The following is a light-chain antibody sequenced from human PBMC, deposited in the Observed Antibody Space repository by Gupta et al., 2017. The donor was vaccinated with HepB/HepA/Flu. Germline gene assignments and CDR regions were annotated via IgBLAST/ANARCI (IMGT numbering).Light chain of an antibody. CDR2: DVN. Sequence: QSALTQPRSVSGSPGQSVTISCTGTSSDVGRFNYVSWYQQHPGKAPNLMIYDVNKRPSGVLSRFAGSTSATKAFRAISGVVADDYADYSSYSYGAWVFGGGTKLTVL. CDR3: YSYGAWV. CDR1: SSDVGRFNY. J-gene: IGLJ2*01. V-gene: IGLV2-11*01.